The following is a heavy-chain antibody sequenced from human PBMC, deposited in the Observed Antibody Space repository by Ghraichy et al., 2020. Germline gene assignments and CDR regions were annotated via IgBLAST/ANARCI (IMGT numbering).Heavy chain of an antibody. J-gene: IGHJ4*02. Sequence: GGSLILSCSASGFTFSKYSMHWVRLAPGKRLEYVSAISDNGGSTYSADSVRGRFTISRDNSKNTLYLQMSSLRAEDTAIYYCMKDHDYGSSCTYFDYWGQGALVTVSS. D-gene: IGHD6-13*01. CDR2: ISDNGGST. CDR3: MKDHDYGSSCTYFDY. CDR1: GFTFSKYS. V-gene: IGHV3-64D*06.